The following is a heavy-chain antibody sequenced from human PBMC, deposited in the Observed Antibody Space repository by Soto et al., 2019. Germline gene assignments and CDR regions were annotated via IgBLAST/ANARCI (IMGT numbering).Heavy chain of an antibody. CDR3: ARDRFGYRSGWYVSYFDY. J-gene: IGHJ4*02. CDR1: GFTFSDYY. V-gene: IGHV3-11*06. Sequence: QVQLVESGGGLVKPGGSLRLSCAASGFTFSDYYMSWIRQAPGKGLEWVSYISSSSSYTNYADSVKGRFTISRDNAKNSLYLQMNSLRADDTAVYYCARDRFGYRSGWYVSYFDYWGQGTLVTVSS. CDR2: ISSSSSYT. D-gene: IGHD6-19*01.